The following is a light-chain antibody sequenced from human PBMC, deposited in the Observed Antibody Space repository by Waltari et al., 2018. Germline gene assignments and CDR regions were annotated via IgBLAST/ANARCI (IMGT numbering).Light chain of an antibody. V-gene: IGLV2-23*01. CDR1: SSGVGSYNL. CDR2: EGS. J-gene: IGLJ3*02. CDR3: CSYAGAV. Sequence: QSALTQPASVSGSPGQSITISCTGTSSGVGSYNLVSWYQQHPGKAPKLMISEGSKRPSGVSIRFSGSKSGNTASLTISGLQAEDEADYYCCSYAGAVFGGGTKLTIL.